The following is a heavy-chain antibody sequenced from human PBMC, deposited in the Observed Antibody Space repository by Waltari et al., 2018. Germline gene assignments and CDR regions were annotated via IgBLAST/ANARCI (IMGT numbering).Heavy chain of an antibody. J-gene: IGHJ6*02. CDR3: ARDRGVVAVAGTYYYYYGMDV. D-gene: IGHD6-19*01. CDR1: GYTFTSYG. Sequence: QVQLVQSGAEVKKPGASVKVSCKASGYTFTSYGISWVRQAPGHGLEGMGWISAYNGNTNYAQKLQGRVTMTTDTSTSTAYMELRSLRSDDTAVYYCARDRGVVAVAGTYYYYYGMDVWGQGTTVTVSS. CDR2: ISAYNGNT. V-gene: IGHV1-18*04.